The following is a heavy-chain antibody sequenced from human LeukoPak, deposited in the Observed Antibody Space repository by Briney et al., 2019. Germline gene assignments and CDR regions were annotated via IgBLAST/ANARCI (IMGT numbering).Heavy chain of an antibody. CDR1: GGSISGHY. V-gene: IGHV4-4*07. Sequence: SETLSLTCTVSGGSISGHYWSWIRQPAGKEPEWIGRVHTTGGTNYNPSLKSRLTMSVDTSKNQFSLKLSSVTAADTAVYYCATGDRPYYYYMDVWGKGTTVTVSS. CDR3: ATGDRPYYYYMDV. J-gene: IGHJ6*03. D-gene: IGHD4-17*01. CDR2: VHTTGGT.